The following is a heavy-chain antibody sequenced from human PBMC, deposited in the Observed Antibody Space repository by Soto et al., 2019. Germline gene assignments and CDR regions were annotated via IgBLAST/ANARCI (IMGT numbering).Heavy chain of an antibody. J-gene: IGHJ6*03. CDR1: GGSISSYY. D-gene: IGHD2-15*01. Sequence: QVQLQESGPGLVKPSETLSLTCTVSGGSISSYYWSWIRQPPGKGLEWIGYIYYSGSTNYNPSLKSRVTISVDTSKNQFSLKLSSVTAADTAVYYCARRGWQLDDGYYYYYMDVWGKGTTVTVSS. CDR3: ARRGWQLDDGYYYYYMDV. CDR2: IYYSGST. V-gene: IGHV4-59*01.